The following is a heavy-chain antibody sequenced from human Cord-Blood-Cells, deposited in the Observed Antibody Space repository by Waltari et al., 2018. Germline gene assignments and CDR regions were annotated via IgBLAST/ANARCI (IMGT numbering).Heavy chain of an antibody. CDR2: INHSGST. Sequence: QVQLQQWGAGLLKPSETLSLTCAVYGGSFSGYYWSWIRQPPGKGLEWIGEINHSGSTNYTTYLKCRVPISADTSKNQFALKLTSVTAADTAVDYCARHAHCSSTSCYYYMNVWGKGTTVTVSS. CDR1: GGSFSGYY. D-gene: IGHD2-2*01. V-gene: IGHV4-34*01. CDR3: ARHAHCSSTSCYYYMNV. J-gene: IGHJ6*03.